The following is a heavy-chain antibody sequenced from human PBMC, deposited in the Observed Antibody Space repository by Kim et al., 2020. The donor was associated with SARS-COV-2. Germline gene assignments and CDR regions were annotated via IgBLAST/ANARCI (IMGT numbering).Heavy chain of an antibody. D-gene: IGHD2-21*02. CDR3: AKANVVVTALEYFQH. J-gene: IGHJ1*01. V-gene: IGHV3-23*01. Sequence: DSVKGRFTISRDNSKNTLYLQMNSLRAEDTAVYYCAKANVVVTALEYFQHWGQGTLVTVSS.